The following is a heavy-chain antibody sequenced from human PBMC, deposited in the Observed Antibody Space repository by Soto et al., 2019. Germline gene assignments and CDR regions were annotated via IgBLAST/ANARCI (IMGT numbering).Heavy chain of an antibody. V-gene: IGHV5-51*01. CDR3: ALTMIVVDLYYFDY. Sequence: PXESLKIYCKGSGYSFTSYWIGWVRQMPGKGLEWMGIIYPGDSDTRYSPSFQGQVTISADKSISTAYLQWSSLKASDTAMYYCALTMIVVDLYYFDYWGQGTLVTVSS. CDR2: IYPGDSDT. CDR1: GYSFTSYW. D-gene: IGHD3-22*01. J-gene: IGHJ4*02.